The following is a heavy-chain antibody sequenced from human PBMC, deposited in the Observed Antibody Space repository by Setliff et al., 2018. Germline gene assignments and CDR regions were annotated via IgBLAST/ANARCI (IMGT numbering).Heavy chain of an antibody. CDR3: ARVTPDYYYYYGMDV. J-gene: IGHJ6*02. CDR2: IYPGDSDT. Sequence: GSLKISCKGSGYSFTSYWIGWVRQMPGKGLEWMGIIYPGDSDTRYSPSFPGQVTISADKSISTAYLQWSSLKASDTAMYYCARVTPDYYYYYGMDVWGQGTTVTVSS. CDR1: GYSFTSYW. V-gene: IGHV5-51*01. D-gene: IGHD5-18*01.